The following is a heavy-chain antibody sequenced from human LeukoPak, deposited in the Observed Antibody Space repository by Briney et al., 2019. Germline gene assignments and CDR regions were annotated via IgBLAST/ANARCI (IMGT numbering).Heavy chain of an antibody. J-gene: IGHJ6*02. D-gene: IGHD2-2*01. CDR1: GFTFSSYA. Sequence: AGGSLRLSCAVSGFTFSSYAMSWVCQAPGKGLEWVSSISSSGGSTYYADSVKGRFTISRDNSKNTMYLQMNRLRAEDTAIYYCATHQPANYYYGMDVWGQGTTVTVSS. CDR2: ISSSGGST. V-gene: IGHV3-23*01. CDR3: ATHQPANYYYGMDV.